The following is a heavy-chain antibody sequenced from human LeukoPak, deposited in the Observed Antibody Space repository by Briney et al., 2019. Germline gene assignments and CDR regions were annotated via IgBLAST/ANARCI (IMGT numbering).Heavy chain of an antibody. J-gene: IGHJ4*02. V-gene: IGHV1-69*04. CDR3: AREAGKRYGNDY. CDR2: IIPIVGIA. D-gene: IGHD3-10*01. Sequence: SVKVSFKASGGTFSSYTISWVRQPPGQGLEWMGRIIPIVGIANYVQKFQGRVTITADTSTCTAYMEQSSLRSEETAVYYCAREAGKRYGNDYWGQGTLVTVSS. CDR1: GGTFSSYT.